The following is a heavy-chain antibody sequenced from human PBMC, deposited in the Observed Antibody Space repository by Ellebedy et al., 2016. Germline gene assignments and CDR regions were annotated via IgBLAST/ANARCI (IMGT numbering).Heavy chain of an antibody. CDR1: GFSFSTYW. Sequence: GESLKISCAASGFSFSTYWMHWVRQAPGKGPVWVSRISSDGTTTMYADSVKGRLTISRDNAKNTLYLQMHSLRAEDTAVYYCARPEYYGGNFWGQGTLVTVSP. V-gene: IGHV3-74*03. CDR3: ARPEYYGGNF. J-gene: IGHJ4*02. D-gene: IGHD4-23*01. CDR2: ISSDGTTT.